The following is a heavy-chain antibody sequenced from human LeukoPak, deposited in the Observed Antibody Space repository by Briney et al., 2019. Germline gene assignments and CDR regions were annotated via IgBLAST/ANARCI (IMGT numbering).Heavy chain of an antibody. CDR2: ISGSGGST. J-gene: IGHJ6*02. Sequence: PGGSLRLSCAASGLTFSSYAMSWVRQAPGKGLEWVSSISGSGGSTYYADSVKGRFTISRDNSENTLYLQMNSLRAEDTAVYYCAKDRSGGGDYYFGMDVWGQGTTVTVFS. CDR1: GLTFSSYA. V-gene: IGHV3-23*01. D-gene: IGHD6-19*01. CDR3: AKDRSGGGDYYFGMDV.